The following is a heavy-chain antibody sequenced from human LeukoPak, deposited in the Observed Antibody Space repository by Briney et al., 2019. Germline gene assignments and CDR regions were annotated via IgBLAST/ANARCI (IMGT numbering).Heavy chain of an antibody. CDR2: IYHSGST. CDR1: GYSISSGYY. CDR3: ARDCSGGSCYFSPLYYYYYYMDV. V-gene: IGHV4-38-2*01. Sequence: SETLSLTCAVSGYSISSGYYWGWIRQPPGKGLEWIGSIYHSGSTYYNPSLKSRVTISVDTSKNQFSLKLSSVTAADTAVYYCARDCSGGSCYFSPLYYYYYYMDVWGKGTTVTVSS. J-gene: IGHJ6*03. D-gene: IGHD2-15*01.